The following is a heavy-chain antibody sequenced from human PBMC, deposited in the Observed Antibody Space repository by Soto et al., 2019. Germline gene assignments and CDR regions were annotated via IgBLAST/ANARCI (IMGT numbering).Heavy chain of an antibody. CDR3: ARGGTTYYCDY. D-gene: IGHD1-7*01. CDR1: GGTFSSYA. CDR2: ISPIFGTA. V-gene: IGHV1-69*01. Sequence: QVQLVQSGAEVKKPGASVKVSCKASGGTFSSYAISWVRQAPGQGLEWMGGISPIFGTANYAQKFQGRVTITADESTSTAYRELSSLRSADKAGSYCARGGTTYYCDYWGQGTLVTVSS. J-gene: IGHJ4*02.